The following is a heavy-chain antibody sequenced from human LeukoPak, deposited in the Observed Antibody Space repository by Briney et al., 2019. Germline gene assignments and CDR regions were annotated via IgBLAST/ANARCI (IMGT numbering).Heavy chain of an antibody. Sequence: GGSLRLSCEASGFTFSSYAMSWVRQAPGKGLEWVSAISGSGGSTYYADSVKGRFTISRDNSKNTLYLQMNSLRAEDTAVYYCAKARVAATGSLDYWGQGALVTVSS. V-gene: IGHV3-23*01. D-gene: IGHD2-15*01. CDR1: GFTFSSYA. CDR2: ISGSGGST. J-gene: IGHJ4*02. CDR3: AKARVAATGSLDY.